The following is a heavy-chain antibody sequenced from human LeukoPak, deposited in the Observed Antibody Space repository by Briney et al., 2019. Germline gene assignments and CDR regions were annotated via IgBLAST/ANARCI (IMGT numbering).Heavy chain of an antibody. Sequence: SETLSLTCAVSGDSITRSDWWAWIRQPPGKGLEWLGNIYYSGRVYDNPSLQTQVTMSVDSSKNQFSLRLGSVTAVDTAVYFCAKTRSGTYYGDSFDIWGQGILVTVSS. V-gene: IGHV4-28*05. CDR2: IYYSGRV. D-gene: IGHD1-26*01. J-gene: IGHJ3*02. CDR3: AKTRSGTYYGDSFDI. CDR1: GDSITRSDW.